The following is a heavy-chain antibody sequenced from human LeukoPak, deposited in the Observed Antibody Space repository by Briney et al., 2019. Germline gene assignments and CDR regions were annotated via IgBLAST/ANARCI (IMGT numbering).Heavy chain of an antibody. CDR1: GFTFTNYD. J-gene: IGHJ4*02. Sequence: GGSLRLSCAASGFTFTNYDMHWVRQAAGRGVEWVSGIGTAGDTYYPASVKGRFTISRENGKSSLYLQMNSLSAGDTAVYYCASSPAYSSSWYAIDNWGQGTLVTVSS. V-gene: IGHV3-13*01. CDR3: ASSPAYSSSWYAIDN. CDR2: IGTAGDT. D-gene: IGHD6-13*01.